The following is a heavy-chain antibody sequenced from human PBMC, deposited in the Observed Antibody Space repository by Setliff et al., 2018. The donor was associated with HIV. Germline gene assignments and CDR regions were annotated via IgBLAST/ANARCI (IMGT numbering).Heavy chain of an antibody. D-gene: IGHD3-9*01. CDR1: GGSLNDYS. V-gene: IGHV4-34*01. CDR3: ARAIIKTGYHTKSRVFDY. J-gene: IGHJ4*02. CDR2: VNLPKTL. Sequence: ETLSLTCAVYGGSLNDYSWNWIRQSPGKGLEWIGEVNLPKTLNYNPSLESRITISVDTSKKQFSLDLSSVTAADTAVYFCARAIIKTGYHTKSRVFDYWGQGTLVTVSS.